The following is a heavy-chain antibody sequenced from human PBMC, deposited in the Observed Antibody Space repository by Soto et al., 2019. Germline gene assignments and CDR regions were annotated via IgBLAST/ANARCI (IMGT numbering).Heavy chain of an antibody. Sequence: SETLSLTCTVSGGSISSGDYYWSWIRQPPGKGLEWIGYIYYSGSTYYNPSLKSRVTISVDTSKNQFSLKLSSVTAADTAVYYCARGRNYVWGSYRLYYYYGMDVWGQGTTVTVSS. CDR2: IYYSGST. V-gene: IGHV4-30-4*01. D-gene: IGHD3-16*02. J-gene: IGHJ6*02. CDR1: GGSISSGDYY. CDR3: ARGRNYVWGSYRLYYYYGMDV.